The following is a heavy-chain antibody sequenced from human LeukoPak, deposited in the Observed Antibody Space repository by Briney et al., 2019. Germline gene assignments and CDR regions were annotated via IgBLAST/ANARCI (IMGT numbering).Heavy chain of an antibody. CDR1: GGTFSSYA. V-gene: IGHV1-69*05. D-gene: IGHD4-17*01. CDR3: ARDGDYDYYYYMDV. Sequence: SVKVSCKASGGTFSSYAISWVRQAPGQGLEWMGRIIPIFGTANYAQKFQGRVTITTDQSTSTAYMELSSLRSEDTAVYYCARDGDYDYYYYMDVWGKGTTVTVSS. J-gene: IGHJ6*03. CDR2: IIPIFGTA.